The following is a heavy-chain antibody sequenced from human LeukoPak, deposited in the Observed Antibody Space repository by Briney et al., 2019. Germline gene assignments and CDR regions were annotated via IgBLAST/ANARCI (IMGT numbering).Heavy chain of an antibody. J-gene: IGHJ4*02. D-gene: IGHD3-22*01. CDR2: INPNSGGT. CDR1: GYTFTGYY. Sequence: ASVKVSCKASGYTFTGYYMHWVRQVPGQGLEWMGRINPNSGGTNYAQKFQGRVTMTRDTSISTAYMELSRLRSDDTAVYYCGKTYYYDSSGIDWGQGTLVTVPS. V-gene: IGHV1-2*06. CDR3: GKTYYYDSSGID.